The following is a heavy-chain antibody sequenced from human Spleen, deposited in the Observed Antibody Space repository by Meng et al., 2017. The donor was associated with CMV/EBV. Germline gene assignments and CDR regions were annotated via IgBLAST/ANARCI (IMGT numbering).Heavy chain of an antibody. CDR3: ARDRSSGWYMYYFDY. Sequence: GESLKISCAASGFTFSSYSMNWVRQAPGKGLEWVSSISSSSSYIYYADSVKGRFTISRDNAKDSLYLQMNSLRAEDTAVYYCARDRSSGWYMYYFDYWGQGTLVTVSS. D-gene: IGHD6-19*01. J-gene: IGHJ4*02. V-gene: IGHV3-21*01. CDR2: ISSSSSYI. CDR1: GFTFSSYS.